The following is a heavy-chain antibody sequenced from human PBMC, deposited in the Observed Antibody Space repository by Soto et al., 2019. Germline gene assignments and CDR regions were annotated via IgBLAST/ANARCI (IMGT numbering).Heavy chain of an antibody. J-gene: IGHJ4*02. Sequence: SGTLSLTCAVSAYSISSGCYWCWIRQPPGKGLEWIGSIYHSGSTYYNPSLNSRVTISVDTSKNQFSLKLSSVTAADTAVYYLADYDFGRGVELGGGYYFDYWGQGTLVTVSS. D-gene: IGHD3-3*01. CDR2: IYHSGST. CDR1: AYSISSGCY. V-gene: IGHV4-38-2*01. CDR3: ADYDFGRGVELGGGYYFDY.